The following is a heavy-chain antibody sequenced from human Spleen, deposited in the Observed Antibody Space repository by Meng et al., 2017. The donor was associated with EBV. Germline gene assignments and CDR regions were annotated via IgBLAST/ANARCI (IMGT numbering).Heavy chain of an antibody. Sequence: QVHGQESGPSVVKTSQTLSLTCAVAGGSISRCGYYWSWIRQPPGKGLEWIGYIYYSGSTYYNPSLKSRVTISVDMSKNQFSLKLSSVTAADTAVYYCARGGDSDYEHAYWGQGTLVTVSS. CDR2: IYYSGST. CDR1: GGSISRCGYY. CDR3: ARGGDSDYEHAY. J-gene: IGHJ4*02. V-gene: IGHV4-30-4*01. D-gene: IGHD5-12*01.